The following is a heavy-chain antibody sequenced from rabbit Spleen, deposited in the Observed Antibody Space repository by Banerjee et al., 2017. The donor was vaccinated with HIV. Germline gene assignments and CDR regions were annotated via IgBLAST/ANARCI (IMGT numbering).Heavy chain of an antibody. CDR1: GFSFSNSYY. J-gene: IGHJ4*01. CDR2: IFGGSGGST. V-gene: IGHV1S40*01. Sequence: QSLEESGGDLVKPGASLTLTCTASGFSFSNSYYMCWVRQAPGKGLECIACIFGGSGGSTWYASWAKGRFTISKTSSTTVTLQMTSLTAADTATYFCARFYAGYGDFGYAAMWGPGTLVTVS. CDR3: ARFYAGYGDFGYAAM. D-gene: IGHD7-1*01.